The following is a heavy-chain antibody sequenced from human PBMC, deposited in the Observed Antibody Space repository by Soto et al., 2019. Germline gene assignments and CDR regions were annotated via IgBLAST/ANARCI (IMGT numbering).Heavy chain of an antibody. Sequence: EVQLVESGGGLVQPGGSLRLSCAASGFTFNIYWMHWVRQAPEKGLVWVSRINSDASSTNYADSVKGRFTISRDNAKNTRELERISLRVEDTAVYDWARGVSSGSYPYYYYAMDVWGQGTTVTVSS. V-gene: IGHV3-74*01. CDR1: GFTFNIYW. D-gene: IGHD1-26*01. CDR2: INSDASST. J-gene: IGHJ6*02. CDR3: ARGVSSGSYPYYYYAMDV.